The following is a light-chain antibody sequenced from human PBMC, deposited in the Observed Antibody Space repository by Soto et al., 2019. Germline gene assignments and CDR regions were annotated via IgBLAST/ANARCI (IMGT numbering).Light chain of an antibody. V-gene: IGKV2D-29*02. J-gene: IGKJ5*01. CDR2: EVS. CDR3: MQSTQLPPT. CDR1: QSLLHIPGETF. Sequence: DVVMTQTPLSLSVAPGQPASISCKSSQSLLHIPGETFLFLYLQKPGQSPQLLIYEVSTRVSGVPDRFSGSGSGTDFTLEISRVETDDVGIYYCMQSTQLPPTFGQGTRLGIE.